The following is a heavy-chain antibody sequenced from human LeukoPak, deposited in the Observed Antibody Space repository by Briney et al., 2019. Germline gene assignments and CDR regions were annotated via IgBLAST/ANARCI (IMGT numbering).Heavy chain of an antibody. CDR1: GFSLSTSGVG. D-gene: IGHD3-22*01. J-gene: IGHJ4*02. V-gene: IGHV2-5*02. CDR3: ARYYDSSGYYYVRYFDY. Sequence: KESGPTLVKPTQTLTLTCTFSGFSLSTSGVGVGWIRQPPGKALEWLALIYWDDDKRYSPSLKSRLTITKDTSKNQVVLTMTNMDPVDTATYYCARYYDSSGYYYVRYFDYWGQGTLVTVSS. CDR2: IYWDDDK.